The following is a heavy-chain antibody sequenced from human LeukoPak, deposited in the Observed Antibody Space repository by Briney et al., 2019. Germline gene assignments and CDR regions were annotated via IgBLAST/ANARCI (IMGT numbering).Heavy chain of an antibody. CDR1: GFTFSSYA. J-gene: IGHJ4*02. V-gene: IGHV3-23*01. Sequence: GGSLRLSCAASGFTFSSYAMSWVRQAPGKGLEWVSAISGSGGSTYYADSVKGRFTISRDNSKNTLYLLMNSLRAEDTAVYYCAKVDTAMVWYYFDYWGQGTLVTVSS. D-gene: IGHD5-18*01. CDR3: AKVDTAMVWYYFDY. CDR2: ISGSGGST.